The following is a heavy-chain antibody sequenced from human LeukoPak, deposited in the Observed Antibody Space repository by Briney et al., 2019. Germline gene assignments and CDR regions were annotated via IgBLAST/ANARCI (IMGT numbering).Heavy chain of an antibody. Sequence: SETLSLTCTVSGGSISSYYWSWIRQPPGKGLEWIGYIYYSGSTNYNPSLKSRVTMSVDTSKNQFSLKLTSVTAADTAVYYCARYGHYYDSSGYFAYWGQGTLVTVSS. CDR2: IYYSGST. CDR3: ARYGHYYDSSGYFAY. D-gene: IGHD3-22*01. CDR1: GGSISSYY. J-gene: IGHJ4*02. V-gene: IGHV4-59*08.